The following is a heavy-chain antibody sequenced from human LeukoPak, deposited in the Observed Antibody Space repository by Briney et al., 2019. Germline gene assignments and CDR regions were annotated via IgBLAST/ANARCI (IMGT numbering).Heavy chain of an antibody. Sequence: SVKVSCKASGGTFSSYAISWVRQAPGQGLEWMGRIIPIFGTANYAQKFQGRVTITTDESTSTAYMELSSLRSEDTAVYYCARDPKDKGHESSSWGWFDPWGQGTLVTVSS. CDR2: IIPIFGTA. V-gene: IGHV1-69*05. D-gene: IGHD6-13*01. J-gene: IGHJ5*02. CDR3: ARDPKDKGHESSSWGWFDP. CDR1: GGTFSSYA.